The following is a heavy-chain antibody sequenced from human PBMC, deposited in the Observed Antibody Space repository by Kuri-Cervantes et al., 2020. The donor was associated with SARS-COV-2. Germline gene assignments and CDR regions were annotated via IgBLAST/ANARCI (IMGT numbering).Heavy chain of an antibody. V-gene: IGHV3-48*04. Sequence: GESLKISCAASGFTFNTYSMDWVRQAPGKGLEWLAYISKGSDTIYYADSVKGRFTISRDNAKNSLYLQMNSLRAEDTAVYYCARDLTLGYTEAYYYYMDVWGKGTTVTVSS. CDR3: ARDLTLGYTEAYYYYMDV. D-gene: IGHD3-16*02. CDR2: ISKGSDTI. J-gene: IGHJ6*03. CDR1: GFTFNTYS.